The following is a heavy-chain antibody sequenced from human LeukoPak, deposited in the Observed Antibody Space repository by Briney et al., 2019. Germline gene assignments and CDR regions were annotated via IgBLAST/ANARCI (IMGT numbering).Heavy chain of an antibody. J-gene: IGHJ4*02. V-gene: IGHV1-69*04. CDR1: GGTFSSYA. CDR3: ARGFRDSSGYYWD. D-gene: IGHD3-22*01. CDR2: IIPIFGIA. Sequence: VASVKVSCKASGGTFSSYAISWVRQAPGQGLEWMGRIIPIFGIANYAQKFQGRITITADKSTSTAYMELSSLRSEDTAVYYCARGFRDSSGYYWDWGQGTLVTVSS.